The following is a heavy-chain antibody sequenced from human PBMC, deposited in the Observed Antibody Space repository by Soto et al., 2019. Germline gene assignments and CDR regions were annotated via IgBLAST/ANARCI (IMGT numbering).Heavy chain of an antibody. Sequence: ASVKVSCKVSGYTLTELSMHWVRQAPGKGLEWMGGFDPEDGETIYAQKFQGRVTMTEDTSTDTAYMELSSLRSEDTAVYYCARMGGAFGGVIPLQRFDPWGQGTLVTVSS. CDR2: FDPEDGET. CDR3: ARMGGAFGGVIPLQRFDP. D-gene: IGHD3-16*02. J-gene: IGHJ5*02. V-gene: IGHV1-24*01. CDR1: GYTLTELS.